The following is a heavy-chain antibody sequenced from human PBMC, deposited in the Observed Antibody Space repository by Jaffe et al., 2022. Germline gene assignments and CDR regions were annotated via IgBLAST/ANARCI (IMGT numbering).Heavy chain of an antibody. D-gene: IGHD6-19*01. V-gene: IGHV1-69-2*01. CDR1: GYTFTDYY. Sequence: EVQLVQSGAEVKKPGATVKISCKVSGYTFTDYYMHWVQQAPGKGLEWMGLVDPEDGETIYAEKFQGRVTITADTSTDTAYMELSSLRSEDTAVYYCATGPSYPPNKKVAGDRAFDIWGQGTMVTVSS. J-gene: IGHJ3*02. CDR2: VDPEDGET. CDR3: ATGPSYPPNKKVAGDRAFDI.